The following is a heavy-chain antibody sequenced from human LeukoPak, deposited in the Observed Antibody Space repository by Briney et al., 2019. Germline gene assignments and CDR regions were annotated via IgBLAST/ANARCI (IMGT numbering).Heavy chain of an antibody. CDR3: ARDSSPPPSDY. CDR2: IKQDGSEK. CDR1: GFTFTRYC. J-gene: IGHJ4*02. D-gene: IGHD6-13*01. Sequence: GGSLRLSCAASGFTFTRYCMSWVRQAPGKGLEWVANIKQDGSEKYYVDSVKGRFTISRDNAKNSLCLQMNSLRAEDTAVYYCARDSSPPPSDYWGQGTLVTVSS. V-gene: IGHV3-7*01.